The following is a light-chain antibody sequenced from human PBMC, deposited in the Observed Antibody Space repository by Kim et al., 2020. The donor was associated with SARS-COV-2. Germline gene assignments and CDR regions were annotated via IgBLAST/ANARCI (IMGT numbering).Light chain of an antibody. CDR2: DVN. J-gene: IGLJ2*01. CDR3: CAYAGLYVI. CDR1: SSDVGAYNY. V-gene: IGLV2-11*01. Sequence: QSALTQPRSMSGSPGQSVTISCTGTSSDVGAYNYVSWYQQYPGTVPKLLIYDVNKWPSGVPDRFSGSKSGNTAYLTISGLQADDEADYYCCAYAGLYVIFGGGTKLTVL.